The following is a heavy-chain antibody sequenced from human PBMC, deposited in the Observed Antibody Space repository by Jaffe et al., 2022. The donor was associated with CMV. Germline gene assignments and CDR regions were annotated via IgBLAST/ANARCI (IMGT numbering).Heavy chain of an antibody. V-gene: IGHV3-15*01. CDR1: GFTFSNAW. CDR2: IKSKTDGGTT. D-gene: IGHD4-17*01. CDR3: TTSTPTTVTLFFGRPHIGMDV. J-gene: IGHJ6*02. Sequence: EVQLVESGGGLVKPGGSLRLSCAASGFTFSNAWMSWVRQAPGKGLEWVGRIKSKTDGGTTDYAAPVKGRFTISRDDSKNTLYLQMNSLKTEDTAVYYCTTSTPTTVTLFFGRPHIGMDVWGQGTTVTVSS.